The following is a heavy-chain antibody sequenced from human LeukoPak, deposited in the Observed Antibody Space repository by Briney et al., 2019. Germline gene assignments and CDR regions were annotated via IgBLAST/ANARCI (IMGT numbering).Heavy chain of an antibody. J-gene: IGHJ4*02. CDR2: INPNSGAT. Sequence: ATVKVSCKSSGYTFIDYYIHWARHPPAQALEWMVWINPNSGATKYAQKFQDRVPMTRDTSINTAYMDLTNLRSDDTAIFYCARVKKLMPEFEFWGQGTLVTVSS. CDR3: ARVKKLMPEFEF. CDR1: GYTFIDYY. D-gene: IGHD2-2*01. V-gene: IGHV1-2*02.